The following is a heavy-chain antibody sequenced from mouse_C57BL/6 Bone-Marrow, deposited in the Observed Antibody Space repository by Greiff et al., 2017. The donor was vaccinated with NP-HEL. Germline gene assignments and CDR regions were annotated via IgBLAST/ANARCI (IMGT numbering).Heavy chain of an antibody. CDR3: TRSSYGYFAY. V-gene: IGHV14-4*01. D-gene: IGHD2-2*01. Sequence: VQLQQSGAELVRPGASVKLSCTASGFNIKDDYMHWVKQRPEQGLEWIGWIDPENGDTEYASKFQGKATITADTSSNTAYLQLSSLTSEDTAVYSCTRSSYGYFAYWGQGTLVTVSA. CDR1: GFNIKDDY. J-gene: IGHJ3*01. CDR2: IDPENGDT.